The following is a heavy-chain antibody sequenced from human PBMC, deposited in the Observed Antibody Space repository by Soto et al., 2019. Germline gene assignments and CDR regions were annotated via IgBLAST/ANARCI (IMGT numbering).Heavy chain of an antibody. CDR2: INHSGST. CDR1: GGSFSGYY. CDR3: ARQKRSGNFDY. V-gene: IGHV4-34*01. Sequence: SETLSLTCAVYGGSFSGYYWSWIRQPPGKGLEWIGEINHSGSTNYNPSLKSRVTISVGTSKNKFSMKLSSVTAADTAVYYCARQKRSGNFDYWGQGTLVTVSS. D-gene: IGHD1-1*01. J-gene: IGHJ4*02.